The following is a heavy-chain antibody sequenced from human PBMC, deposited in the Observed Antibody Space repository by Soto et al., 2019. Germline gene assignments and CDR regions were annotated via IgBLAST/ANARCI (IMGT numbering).Heavy chain of an antibody. V-gene: IGHV3-15*01. Sequence: EVQLVESGGGLVKPGGSLRLSCAASGFTFSNAWMSWVRQAPGKGLEWVGRIKSKTDGGTTEYAAPVEGRFTISSVDSKATLYLQMNSLKPEDTAEYYCTTGLRFGEFSYYYYMDVWGKGTTVTVSS. D-gene: IGHD3-10*01. CDR2: IKSKTDGGTT. CDR1: GFTFSNAW. CDR3: TTGLRFGEFSYYYYMDV. J-gene: IGHJ6*03.